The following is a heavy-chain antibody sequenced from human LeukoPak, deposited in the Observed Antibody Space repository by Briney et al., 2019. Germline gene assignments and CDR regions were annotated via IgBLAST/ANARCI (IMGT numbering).Heavy chain of an antibody. D-gene: IGHD4/OR15-4a*01. V-gene: IGHV3-30*03. CDR2: ISYDGSNK. CDR3: ATDGAKRDIDN. CDR1: GFTFSSYG. Sequence: GGSLRLSCAASGFTFSSYGMHWVRQAPGKGLEWVAVISYDGSNKYYADSVKGRFTLSRDNARNTLYLQMNNLRTEDTAVYFCATDGAKRDIDNWGQGTLVTVSS. J-gene: IGHJ4*02.